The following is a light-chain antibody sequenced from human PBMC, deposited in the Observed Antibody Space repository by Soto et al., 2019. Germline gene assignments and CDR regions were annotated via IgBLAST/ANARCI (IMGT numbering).Light chain of an antibody. CDR1: SSDLGGLNY. J-gene: IGLJ3*02. Sequence: QSALTQPASVSGSPGQSITIPCSGRSSDLGGLNYVSWYQQHPGKVPKLIIYKVDNRPSGISDRFSASKSGNMASLTISGLQAEDEAHYYRSSYTTVPSPQWVFAGGTKLTVL. CDR3: SSYTTVPSPQWV. CDR2: KVD. V-gene: IGLV2-14*01.